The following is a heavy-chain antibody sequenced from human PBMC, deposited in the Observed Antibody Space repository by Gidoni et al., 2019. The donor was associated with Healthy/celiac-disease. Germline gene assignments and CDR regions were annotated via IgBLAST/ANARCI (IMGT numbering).Heavy chain of an antibody. CDR1: GGSISSSSYY. Sequence: QLQLQESGPGLVKPSETLSLTCTVSGGSISSSSYYWGWIRQPPGKGLEWIGSIYYSGSTYYNPSLKSRVTISVDTSKNQFSLKLSSVTAADTAVYYCARHAVAAAGYYYYYGMDVWGQGTTVTVSS. J-gene: IGHJ6*02. D-gene: IGHD6-13*01. V-gene: IGHV4-39*01. CDR3: ARHAVAAAGYYYYYGMDV. CDR2: IYYSGST.